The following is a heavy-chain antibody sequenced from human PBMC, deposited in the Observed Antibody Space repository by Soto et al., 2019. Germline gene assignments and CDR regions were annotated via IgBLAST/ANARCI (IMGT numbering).Heavy chain of an antibody. Sequence: PSETLSLTCAVSGGSFSDNYWNWIRQPPGKGLEWIGEIHHGGTTSYNPSLKSRVTISLDTSKKQFSLKLTSVTAADTAVFYCARGLRRSKNHWRGNWFDPWGQGNLVTVSS. V-gene: IGHV4-34*01. CDR3: ARGLRRSKNHWRGNWFDP. CDR2: IHHGGTT. D-gene: IGHD1-1*01. CDR1: GGSFSDNY. J-gene: IGHJ5*02.